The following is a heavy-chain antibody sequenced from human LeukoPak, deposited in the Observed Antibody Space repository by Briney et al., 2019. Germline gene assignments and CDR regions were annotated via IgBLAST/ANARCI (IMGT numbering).Heavy chain of an antibody. V-gene: IGHV3-23*01. J-gene: IGHJ4*02. CDR3: ATESYYYDSSGYYFDY. D-gene: IGHD3-22*01. Sequence: GGSLRLPCAASGFTFSSYAMSWVRQAPGKGLEWVSAISGSGGSTYYADSVKGRFTISRDNSKNTLYLQMNSLRAEDTAVYNCATESYYYDSSGYYFDYWGQGTLVTVSS. CDR1: GFTFSSYA. CDR2: ISGSGGST.